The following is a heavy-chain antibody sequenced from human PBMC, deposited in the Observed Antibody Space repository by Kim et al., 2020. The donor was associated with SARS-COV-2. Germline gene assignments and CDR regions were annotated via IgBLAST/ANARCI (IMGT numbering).Heavy chain of an antibody. CDR3: ARLPYYYYGMDV. V-gene: IGHV4-59*08. J-gene: IGHJ6*02. Sequence: NSHPPLKTRVTRSVDTSKNQCSLKLSSVTAADTAVYYCARLPYYYYGMDVWGQGTTVTVSS.